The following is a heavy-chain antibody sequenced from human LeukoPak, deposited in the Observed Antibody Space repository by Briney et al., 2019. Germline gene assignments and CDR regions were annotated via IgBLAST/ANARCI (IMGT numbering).Heavy chain of an antibody. D-gene: IGHD3-9*01. Sequence: GRSLRLSCAASGFTFSSYSMNWVRQAPGKGLEWVSSISSSSSYIYYADSVKGRFTISRDNAKNSLYLQMNSLRAEDTAVYYCARTHVLRYFDWLLIPWFDPWGQGTLVTVSS. J-gene: IGHJ5*02. CDR1: GFTFSSYS. V-gene: IGHV3-21*01. CDR2: ISSSSSYI. CDR3: ARTHVLRYFDWLLIPWFDP.